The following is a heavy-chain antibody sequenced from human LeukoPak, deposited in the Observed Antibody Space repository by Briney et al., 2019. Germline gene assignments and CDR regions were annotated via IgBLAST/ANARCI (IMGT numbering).Heavy chain of an antibody. CDR1: GGSISSYY. CDR3: ARVVDTAMVSGWYFDL. V-gene: IGHV4-59*12. D-gene: IGHD5-18*01. Sequence: SETLSLTCTVSGGSISSYYWSWIRQPPGKGLEWIGYIYHSGSTYYNPSLKSRVTISVDRSKNQFSLKLSSVTAADTAVYYCARVVDTAMVSGWYFDLWGRGTLVTVSS. CDR2: IYHSGST. J-gene: IGHJ2*01.